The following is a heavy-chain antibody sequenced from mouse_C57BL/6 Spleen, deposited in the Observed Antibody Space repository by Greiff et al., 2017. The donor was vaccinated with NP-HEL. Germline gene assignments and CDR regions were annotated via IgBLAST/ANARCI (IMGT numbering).Heavy chain of an antibody. CDR3: ARDLDGYDYEFAY. CDR1: GYSITSGYY. Sequence: EVKLMESGPGLVKPSQSLSLTCSVTGYSITSGYYWNWIRQFPGNKLEWMGYISYDGSNNYNPSLKNRISITRDTSKNQFFLKLNSVTTEDTATYYCARDLDGYDYEFAYWGQGTLVTVSA. D-gene: IGHD2-4*01. V-gene: IGHV3-6*01. J-gene: IGHJ3*01. CDR2: ISYDGSN.